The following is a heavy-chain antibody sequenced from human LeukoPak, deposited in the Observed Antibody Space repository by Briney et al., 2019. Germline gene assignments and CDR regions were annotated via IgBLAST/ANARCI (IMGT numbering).Heavy chain of an antibody. CDR2: INPSGGST. CDR3: ARGYGGNAFDH. D-gene: IGHD4-23*01. V-gene: IGHV1-46*01. Sequence: ASVKVSCKASGYTFTFTGYYMHWVRQAPGQGLEWMGIINPSGGSTSYAQKFQGRVTMTRDMSTSTVYMELSSLRSEDTAVYYCARGYGGNAFDHWGQGTLVTVSS. J-gene: IGHJ4*02. CDR1: GYTFTFTGYY.